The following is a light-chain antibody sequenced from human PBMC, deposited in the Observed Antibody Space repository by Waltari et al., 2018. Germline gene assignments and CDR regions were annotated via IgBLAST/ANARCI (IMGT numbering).Light chain of an antibody. J-gene: IGLJ3*02. CDR2: ADD. V-gene: IGLV6-57*03. Sequence: NFVLTQPQSVSESPGKTVTISCTRSSGRFAGNYVQWYQLRPGSAPTTVIYADDQRPSGGPDRLSGSIDRSSNSASLTISGLKTEDEADYYGQSYDYSTWILGGGTKLTVL. CDR1: SGRFAGNY. CDR3: QSYDYSTWI.